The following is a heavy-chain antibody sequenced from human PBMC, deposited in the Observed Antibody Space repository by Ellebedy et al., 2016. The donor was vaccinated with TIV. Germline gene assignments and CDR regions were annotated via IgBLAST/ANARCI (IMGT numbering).Heavy chain of an antibody. CDR1: GYSFTSYW. J-gene: IGHJ4*02. CDR2: IDPSDSYT. D-gene: IGHD6-13*01. Sequence: GESLKISXKGSGYSFTSYWISWVRQMPGKGLEWMGRIDPSDSYTNYSPSFQGHVTISADKSISTAYLQWSSLKASDTAMYYCARWDADSSSYLFDYWGQGTLVTVSS. CDR3: ARWDADSSSYLFDY. V-gene: IGHV5-10-1*01.